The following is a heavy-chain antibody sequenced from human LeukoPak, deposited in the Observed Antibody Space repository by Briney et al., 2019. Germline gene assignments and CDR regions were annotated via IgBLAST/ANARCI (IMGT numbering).Heavy chain of an antibody. CDR2: ITGSSSTI. J-gene: IGHJ4*02. CDR1: GFTFDDYA. CDR3: ASCSSTNCY. Sequence: GGSLRLSCAASGFTFDDYAMHWVRQAPGKGLEWVSFITGSSSTIYYADSVKGRFTTSRDNAKNSLYLQMNSLRAEDTAVYYCASCSSTNCYWGQGTLVTVSS. D-gene: IGHD2-2*01. V-gene: IGHV3-48*01.